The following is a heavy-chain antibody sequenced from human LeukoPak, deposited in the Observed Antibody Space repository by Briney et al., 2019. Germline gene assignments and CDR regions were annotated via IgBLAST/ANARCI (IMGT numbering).Heavy chain of an antibody. CDR3: ARDFYASGFYFWFDP. J-gene: IGHJ5*02. Sequence: SETLSLTCTVSGGYTGSHYWSWIRQPAGKGLEWIGRISPSGTTHYNPSLGSRVTVSVDTSKNYFSLRLSSVTAADTAVYYCARDFYASGFYFWFDPWGQGMLVTVSS. CDR1: GGYTGSHY. V-gene: IGHV4-4*07. CDR2: ISPSGTT. D-gene: IGHD2/OR15-2a*01.